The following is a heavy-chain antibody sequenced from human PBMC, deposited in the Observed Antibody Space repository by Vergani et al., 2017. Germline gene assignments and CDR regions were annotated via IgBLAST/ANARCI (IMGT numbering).Heavy chain of an antibody. V-gene: IGHV4-34*01. D-gene: IGHD4-17*01. CDR1: GGSFSGYY. CDR3: ARRGTTVTYDAFDI. CDR2: IYHSGST. J-gene: IGHJ3*02. Sequence: QVQLQQWGAGLLKPSETLSLTCAVYGGSFSGYYWSWIRQPPGKGLEWIGEIYHSGSTNYNPSLKSRVTISVDKSKNQFSLKLSSVTAADTAVYYCARRGTTVTYDAFDIWGQGTMVTVSS.